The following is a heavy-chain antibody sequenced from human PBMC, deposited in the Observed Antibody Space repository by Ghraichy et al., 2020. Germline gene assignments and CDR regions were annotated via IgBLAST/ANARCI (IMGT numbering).Heavy chain of an antibody. CDR1: GFTFSSYS. Sequence: GGSLRLSCAASGFTFSSYSMNWVRQAPGKGLEWVSYISSSSSTIYYADSVKGRFTISRDNAKNSLHLQMNSLRAEDTAVYYCATGITGPTYYYYYMDVWGKGTTVTVSS. D-gene: IGHD1-20*01. V-gene: IGHV3-48*01. J-gene: IGHJ6*03. CDR2: ISSSSSTI. CDR3: ATGITGPTYYYYYMDV.